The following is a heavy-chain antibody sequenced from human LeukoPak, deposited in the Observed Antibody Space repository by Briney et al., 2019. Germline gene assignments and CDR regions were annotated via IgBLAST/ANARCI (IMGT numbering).Heavy chain of an antibody. J-gene: IGHJ4*02. V-gene: IGHV3-21*01. CDR1: GFTFSSYS. Sequence: GGSLRLPCAASGFTFSSYSMNWVRQAPGEGLEWVSSISSSSSYIYYADSVKGRFTISRDNAKNSLYLQMNSLRAEDTAVYYCARDLSGYDSSLAYWGQGTLVTVSS. CDR2: ISSSSSYI. D-gene: IGHD5-12*01. CDR3: ARDLSGYDSSLAY.